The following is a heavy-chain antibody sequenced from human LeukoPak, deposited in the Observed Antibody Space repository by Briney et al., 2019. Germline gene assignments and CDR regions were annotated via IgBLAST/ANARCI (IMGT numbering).Heavy chain of an antibody. CDR3: AKDTPDMITFGGVIVNTLGY. CDR2: ISYDGSNK. Sequence: GRSLRLSCAASGFTFSSYGMHWVRQAPGKGLEWVAVISYDGSNKYYADSVKGRFTISRDNSRNTLHLQMNSLRAEDTAVYYCAKDTPDMITFGGVIVNTLGYWGQGTLVTVSS. D-gene: IGHD3-16*02. CDR1: GFTFSSYG. J-gene: IGHJ4*02. V-gene: IGHV3-30*18.